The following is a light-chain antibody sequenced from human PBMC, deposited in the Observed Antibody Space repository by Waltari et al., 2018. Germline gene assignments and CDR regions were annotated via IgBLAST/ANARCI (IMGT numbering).Light chain of an antibody. CDR1: SSDVGSYNL. CDR3: CAYAGSPWV. J-gene: IGLJ3*02. Sequence: QSALTQPASVSGSPGQAITISCTGTSSDVGSYNLVSWYQQHPGKAPKLMIYELSKRPSGVASRLSGSESGTTAALTSSGLQAEDEADYYCCAYAGSPWVFGGGTTLTVL. V-gene: IGLV2-23*02. CDR2: ELS.